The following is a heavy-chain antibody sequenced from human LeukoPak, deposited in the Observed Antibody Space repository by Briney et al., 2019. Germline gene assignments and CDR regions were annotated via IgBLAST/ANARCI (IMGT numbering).Heavy chain of an antibody. D-gene: IGHD5-24*01. CDR3: ARIRDGYNLTFDY. V-gene: IGHV4-59*01. Sequence: PSETLSLTCTVSGGSISSYYWSWIRQPPGKGLEWVGYIYSSGSTNYNPSLKSRVTISVDTSKNQFSLKLSSVTAADTAVYYCARIRDGYNLTFDYWGQGTLVTVSS. CDR2: IYSSGST. CDR1: GGSISSYY. J-gene: IGHJ4*02.